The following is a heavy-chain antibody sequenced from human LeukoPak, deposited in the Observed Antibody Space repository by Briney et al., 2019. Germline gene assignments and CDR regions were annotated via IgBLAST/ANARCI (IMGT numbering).Heavy chain of an antibody. J-gene: IGHJ4*02. CDR3: ARGGNSGWRTPNDDY. V-gene: IGHV1-18*01. Sequence: ASVKVSCKASGYTFTSYDINWVRQAPGQGLEWMGWSSAYNGNTNYAQKLQGRVTMTTDTSTSTAYMELRSLRSDDTAGYYCARGGNSGWRTPNDDYWGQGTLVTVSS. D-gene: IGHD6-19*01. CDR2: SSAYNGNT. CDR1: GYTFTSYD.